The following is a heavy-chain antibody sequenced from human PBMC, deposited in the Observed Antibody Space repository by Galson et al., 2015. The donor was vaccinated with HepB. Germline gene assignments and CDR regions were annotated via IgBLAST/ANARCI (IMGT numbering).Heavy chain of an antibody. CDR2: ITSSGRTI. V-gene: IGHV3-48*03. J-gene: IGHJ4*02. CDR1: GFTFSNYE. D-gene: IGHD2-2*02. Sequence: SLRLSCAASGFTFSNYEMNWVRQAPGKGLEWISYITSSGRTIYYADSVKGRFTISRDNAKNSLYLQMNSLRVEDTAVYYCASGYRSFDFWGQGTLVTVSS. CDR3: ASGYRSFDF.